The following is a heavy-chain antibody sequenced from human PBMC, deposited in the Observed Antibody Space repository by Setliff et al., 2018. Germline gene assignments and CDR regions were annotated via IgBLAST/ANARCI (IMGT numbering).Heavy chain of an antibody. Sequence: ASVKVSCKASGYTSTTNALHWVRQAPGQSLEWMGWITAGNGGSASIVEKFQGRVTMTSDTSTSTVYLDLSGLTSEDTAVYYCGRAGVAAADRKGLLDHWGQGTLVTVSS. CDR3: GRAGVAAADRKGLLDH. J-gene: IGHJ4*02. CDR1: GYTSTTNA. CDR2: ITAGNGGSA. V-gene: IGHV1-3*01. D-gene: IGHD6-13*01.